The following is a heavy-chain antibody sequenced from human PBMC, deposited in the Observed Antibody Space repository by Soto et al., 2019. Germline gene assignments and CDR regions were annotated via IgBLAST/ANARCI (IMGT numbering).Heavy chain of an antibody. CDR1: GFTFSSYG. CDR3: AKVSWELLVGIDY. D-gene: IGHD1-26*01. Sequence: GGSLRLSCAASGFTFSSYGMHWVRQAPGKGLEWVAVISYDGSNKYYADSVKGRFTISRDNSKNTLYLQMNSLRAEDTAVYYCAKVSWELLVGIDYWGQGTLVTVSS. J-gene: IGHJ4*02. CDR2: ISYDGSNK. V-gene: IGHV3-30*18.